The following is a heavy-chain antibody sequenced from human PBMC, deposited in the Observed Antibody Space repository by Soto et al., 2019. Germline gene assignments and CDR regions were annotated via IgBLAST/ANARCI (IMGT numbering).Heavy chain of an antibody. Sequence: GGSLRLSCAASGFTFSSYGMHWVRQAPGKGLEWVAVISYDGSNKYYADSVKGRFTISRDNSKNTLYLQMNSLRAEDTAVYYCAKVGLNHSGMDVWGQGTTVTVSS. CDR3: AKVGLNHSGMDV. CDR2: ISYDGSNK. CDR1: GFTFSSYG. J-gene: IGHJ6*02. V-gene: IGHV3-30*18.